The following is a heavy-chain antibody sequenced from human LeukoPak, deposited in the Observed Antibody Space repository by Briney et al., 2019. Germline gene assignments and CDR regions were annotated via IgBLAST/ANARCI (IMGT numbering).Heavy chain of an antibody. V-gene: IGHV4-59*01. CDR3: AREGCTNGVCRGFDY. CDR2: IYYSGST. D-gene: IGHD2-8*01. CDR1: GGSISSYY. J-gene: IGHJ4*02. Sequence: PSETLSLTCTVSGGSISSYYWSWIRQPPGKGLEWIGYIYYSGSTNYNPPLKSRVTISVDTSKNQFSLKLSSVTAADTAVYYCAREGCTNGVCRGFDYWGQGTLVTVSS.